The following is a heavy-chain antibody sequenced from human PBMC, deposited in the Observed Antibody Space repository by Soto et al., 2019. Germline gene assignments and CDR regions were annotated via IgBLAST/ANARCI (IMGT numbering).Heavy chain of an antibody. Sequence: SQTLSLPCAISGDSVSSNSAAWNWIRQSPSRGLEWLGRTYYRSKWYNDYAVSVKSRITINPDTSKNQFSLQLNSLTPEDTAVYYCARAVALDIVVVPAAPYFDYWGQGTLVTVSS. CDR1: GDSVSSNSAA. CDR2: TYYRSKWYN. J-gene: IGHJ4*02. CDR3: ARAVALDIVVVPAAPYFDY. D-gene: IGHD2-2*03. V-gene: IGHV6-1*01.